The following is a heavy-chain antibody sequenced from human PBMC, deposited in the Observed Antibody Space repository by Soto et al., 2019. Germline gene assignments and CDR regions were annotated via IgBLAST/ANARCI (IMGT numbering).Heavy chain of an antibody. Sequence: PGGSLRLSCTGSGFTFGNYGMHWVPKAPGKGLEWVASTSYDGNNKYYADSLKGRFTISRDNSKKMVYLQMTSLGPEDTAVYYCAKGGGSARDFDYWGQGALVTVSS. D-gene: IGHD1-26*01. J-gene: IGHJ4*02. CDR1: GFTFGNYG. CDR3: AKGGGSARDFDY. V-gene: IGHV3-30*18. CDR2: TSYDGNNK.